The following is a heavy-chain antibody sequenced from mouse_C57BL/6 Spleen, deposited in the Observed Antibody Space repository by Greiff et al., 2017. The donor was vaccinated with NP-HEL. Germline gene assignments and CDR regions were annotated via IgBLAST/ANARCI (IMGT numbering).Heavy chain of an antibody. CDR1: GYTFTSYW. D-gene: IGHD4-1*01. Sequence: VKVVESGAELVKPGASVKLSCKASGYTFTSYWMHWVKQRPGQGLEWIGYINPSSGYTKYNQKFKDKATLTADKSSSTAYMQLSSLTYEDAAVYYCARGDWDEGYWGQGTTLTVSS. CDR2: INPSSGYT. V-gene: IGHV1-7*01. J-gene: IGHJ2*01. CDR3: ARGDWDEGY.